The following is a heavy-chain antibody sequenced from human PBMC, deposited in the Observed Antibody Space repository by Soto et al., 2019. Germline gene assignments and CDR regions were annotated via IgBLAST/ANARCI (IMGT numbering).Heavy chain of an antibody. V-gene: IGHV5-51*01. D-gene: IGHD6-13*01. CDR3: ARYSSPQTYYYYYYGMDV. CDR2: IYPGDSDT. J-gene: IGHJ6*02. Sequence: PGESLKISCKGYGYSFTSYWICWVRQMPGKGLEYMWIIYPGDSDTRYSPSFQCQVTISTDKSISTAYLQWSSLKAYDSAMYYCARYSSPQTYYYYYYGMDVWGQGTTVTVSS. CDR1: GYSFTSYW.